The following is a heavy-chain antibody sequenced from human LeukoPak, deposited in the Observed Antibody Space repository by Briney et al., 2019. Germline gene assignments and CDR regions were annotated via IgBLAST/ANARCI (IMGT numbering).Heavy chain of an antibody. CDR1: GGTFNNSA. CDR3: ARDVHGDYGSGWFDP. V-gene: IGHV1-69*05. Sequence: SVEVSCKTSGGTFNNSAISWVRQAPGQGLEWLGGIMPLFGTAGYAQKFQGRVTITKDESTRTVYLELTSLTSDDTAVYYCARDVHGDYGSGWFDPWGQGTLVSVSS. J-gene: IGHJ5*02. D-gene: IGHD4-17*01. CDR2: IMPLFGTA.